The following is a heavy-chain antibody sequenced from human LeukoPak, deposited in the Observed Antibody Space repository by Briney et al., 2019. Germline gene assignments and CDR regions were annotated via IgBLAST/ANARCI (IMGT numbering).Heavy chain of an antibody. CDR3: ARPSDEYSSSWYRGFYP. V-gene: IGHV3-21*01. Sequence: GGSLRLSCAASGFTFSSYSMNWVRQAPGKGLEWVSSISSSSSYIYYADSVKGRFTISRDNAKNSLYLQMNSLRAEDTAVYYCARPSDEYSSSWYRGFYPWGQGTLVTVSS. CDR1: GFTFSSYS. J-gene: IGHJ5*02. CDR2: ISSSSSYI. D-gene: IGHD6-13*01.